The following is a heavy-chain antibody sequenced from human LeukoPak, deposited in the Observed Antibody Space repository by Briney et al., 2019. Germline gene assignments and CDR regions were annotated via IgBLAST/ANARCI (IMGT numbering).Heavy chain of an antibody. CDR1: GGSISSYY. CDR3: ARGGPYYYYYYMDV. CDR2: IYTSGST. J-gene: IGHJ6*03. Sequence: SETLSLTYTVSGGSISSYYWSWIRQPAGKGLEWIGRIYTSGSTNYNPSLKSRVTMSVDTSKNQFSLKLSSVTAADTAVYYCARGGPYYYYYYMDVWGKGTTVTISS. V-gene: IGHV4-4*07. D-gene: IGHD5-12*01.